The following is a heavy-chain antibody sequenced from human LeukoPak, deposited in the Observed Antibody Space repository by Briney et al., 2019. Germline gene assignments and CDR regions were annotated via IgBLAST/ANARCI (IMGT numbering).Heavy chain of an antibody. V-gene: IGHV4-4*07. D-gene: IGHD5-18*01. CDR1: GGSISSYY. CDR2: IYTSGST. CDR3: ARVERQLWLRYPSYWFDP. J-gene: IGHJ5*02. Sequence: PSETLSLTCTVSGGSISSYYWSWIRQPAGKGLEWIGRIYTSGSTNYNPSLKSRVTMSVDTSKNQFSLKLSSVTAADTAVYYCARVERQLWLRYPSYWFDPWGQGTLVTVSS.